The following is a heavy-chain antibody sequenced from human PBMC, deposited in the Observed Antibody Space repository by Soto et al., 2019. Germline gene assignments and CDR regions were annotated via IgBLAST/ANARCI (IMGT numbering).Heavy chain of an antibody. CDR2: IWYDGNTK. J-gene: IGHJ1*01. CDR3: ARDFDPLPYSSSWVFHH. Sequence: GGSLRLSCEASGFTFSSYGLHWVRQAPGKGLEWVADIWYDGNTKHYADSVKGRFTVSRDNSRKTVYLQMNSLRAEDTAVYYCARDFDPLPYSSSWVFHHWGQGALVTVSS. V-gene: IGHV3-33*01. CDR1: GFTFSSYG. D-gene: IGHD6-13*01.